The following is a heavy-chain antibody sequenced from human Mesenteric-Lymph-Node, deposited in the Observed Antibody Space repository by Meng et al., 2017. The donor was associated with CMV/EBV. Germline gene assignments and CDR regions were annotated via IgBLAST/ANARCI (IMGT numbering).Heavy chain of an antibody. D-gene: IGHD2-2*02. CDR1: GCTFSSYY. J-gene: IGHJ4*02. CDR2: IITLSDVT. CDR3: VGGGYMGINY. Sequence: SVKVSCKAAGCTFSSYYLNWVRQAPGQGLEWMGKIITLSDVTTYAQKFQGRITITADKSTGTAFMELGSLKSEDTAFYYCVGGGYMGINYWGQGTLVTVSS. V-gene: IGHV1-69*02.